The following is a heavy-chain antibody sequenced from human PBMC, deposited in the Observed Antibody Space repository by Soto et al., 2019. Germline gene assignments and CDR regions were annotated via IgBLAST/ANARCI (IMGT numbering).Heavy chain of an antibody. V-gene: IGHV4-61*08. CDR2: MTNAGST. J-gene: IGHJ6*02. Sequence: QVQLQESGPGLVRPSETLSLTCIVSGGSVSSSGSHWNWIRQPPGKGLEWIGYMTNAGSTKYNPSLESRVTISLDTSKNEFSLKLTSVTAADTAVYYCARWDYYHATDAWGQGTTVAVSS. CDR1: GGSVSSSGSH. CDR3: ARWDYYHATDA.